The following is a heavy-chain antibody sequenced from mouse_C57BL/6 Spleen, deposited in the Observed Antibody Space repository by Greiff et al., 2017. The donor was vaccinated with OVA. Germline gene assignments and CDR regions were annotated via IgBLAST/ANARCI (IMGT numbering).Heavy chain of an antibody. J-gene: IGHJ4*01. CDR1: GFTFSSYG. Sequence: EVQLVESGGDLVKPGGSLKLSCAASGFTFSSYGMSWVRQTPDKRLEWVATISSGGSYTYYPDSVKGRFTISRDNAKNTLYLQMSSLKSEDTAMYYCARLYYGYDGYAMDYWGQGTSVTVSS. CDR2: ISSGGSYT. V-gene: IGHV5-6*01. D-gene: IGHD2-2*01. CDR3: ARLYYGYDGYAMDY.